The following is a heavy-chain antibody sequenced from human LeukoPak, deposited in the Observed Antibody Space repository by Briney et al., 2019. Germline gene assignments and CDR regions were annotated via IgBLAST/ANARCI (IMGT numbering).Heavy chain of an antibody. CDR1: GFTFSSYS. V-gene: IGHV3-21*04. CDR2: ISSSSSYI. J-gene: IGHJ4*02. Sequence: PGGSLRLSCVVSGFTFSSYSMNWVRQAPGKGLEWVSSISSSSSYIYYADSVKGRFTISRDNAKNSLYLQMNSLRAEDTAVYYCAGDFWSGYYFRDWGQGTLVTVSS. CDR3: AGDFWSGYYFRD. D-gene: IGHD3-3*01.